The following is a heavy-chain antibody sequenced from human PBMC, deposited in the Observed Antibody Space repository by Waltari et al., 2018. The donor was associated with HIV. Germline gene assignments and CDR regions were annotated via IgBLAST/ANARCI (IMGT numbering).Heavy chain of an antibody. D-gene: IGHD2-2*01. CDR2: MNPHSGNT. V-gene: IGHV1-8*01. CDR3: ARVGCTGTTCHYWFDP. CDR1: GYTFTSHD. Sequence: QMQLVQSGAEVKKPGASVKVSCKASGYTFTSHDINWVRQASGQGLEWMGWMNPHSGNTGYAQKFQGRVTMTRNTSISTAYMELNSLRYEDTAVYYCARVGCTGTTCHYWFDPWGQGTLVTVSS. J-gene: IGHJ5*02.